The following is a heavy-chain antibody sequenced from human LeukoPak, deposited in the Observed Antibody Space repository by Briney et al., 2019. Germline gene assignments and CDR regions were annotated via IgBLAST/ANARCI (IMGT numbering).Heavy chain of an antibody. D-gene: IGHD6-13*01. V-gene: IGHV3-7*01. CDR2: IKQDGSEK. J-gene: IGHJ4*02. CDR3: ARDWHSSN. Sequence: GGSLRLSCAASGFTFSSYWTSWVRQAPGKGLEWVANIKQDGSEKYYVDSVKGRFTISRDNAKNSLYLQMNSLRAEDMAVYYCARDWHSSNWGQGTLVTVSS. CDR1: GFTFSSYW.